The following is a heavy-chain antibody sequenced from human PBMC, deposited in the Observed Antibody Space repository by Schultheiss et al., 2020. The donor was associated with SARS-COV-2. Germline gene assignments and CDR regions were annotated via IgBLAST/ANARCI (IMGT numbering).Heavy chain of an antibody. CDR2: INHSGST. D-gene: IGHD1-1*01. CDR1: GGSLSGYY. J-gene: IGHJ5*01. CDR3: AREGTVSTWFDS. V-gene: IGHV4-34*01. Sequence: SETLSLTCAVYGGSLSGYYWNWIRQPPGKGLEWIGEINHSGSTRNNPSLKSRVTISIDTSKNQFSLKLSSVTAADTAVYYCAREGTVSTWFDSWGQGTLVTVSS.